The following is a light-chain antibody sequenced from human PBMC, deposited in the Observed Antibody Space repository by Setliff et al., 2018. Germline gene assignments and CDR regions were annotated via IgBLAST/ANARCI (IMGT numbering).Light chain of an antibody. J-gene: IGLJ2*01. CDR1: SSDVGGYKY. CDR3: SSYTSSTTWI. Sequence: QSALTQPASVSGSPGQSITISCTGTSSDVGGYKYVSWYQQQPGKAPRLMIYDVNKQPSGVSYRFSGSKSGNTATLTISGLQAEDEADYYCSSYTSSTTWIFGGGTKVTVL. CDR2: DVN. V-gene: IGLV2-14*03.